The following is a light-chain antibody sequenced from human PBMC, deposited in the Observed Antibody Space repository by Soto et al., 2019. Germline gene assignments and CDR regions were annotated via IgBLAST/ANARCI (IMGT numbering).Light chain of an antibody. Sequence: QSVLTQPASVSGSPGQSITISCTGTSSDVGSYNLVSWYQQHPDKAPKLIIYEDNKRPSGVSSRFSGSKSGNTASLTISGLQAEDEADYYCCSSARTSTFRVFGGGTKLTVL. CDR3: CSSARTSTFRV. V-gene: IGLV2-23*02. CDR2: EDN. J-gene: IGLJ2*01. CDR1: SSDVGSYNL.